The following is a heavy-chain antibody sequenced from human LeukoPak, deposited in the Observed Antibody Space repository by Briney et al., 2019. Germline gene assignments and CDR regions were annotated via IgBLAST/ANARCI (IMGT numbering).Heavy chain of an antibody. D-gene: IGHD2-15*01. Sequence: GGSLRLSCAASGFIFSHYWMSWVRQAPGKGLEWVANIKPDGTEKYYVDSVKGRFTISRDNAKNSLYLLMDSLRAENTAVYYCAREDMWAFDMWGQGTMVTVSS. CDR2: IKPDGTEK. J-gene: IGHJ3*02. V-gene: IGHV3-7*01. CDR3: AREDMWAFDM. CDR1: GFIFSHYW.